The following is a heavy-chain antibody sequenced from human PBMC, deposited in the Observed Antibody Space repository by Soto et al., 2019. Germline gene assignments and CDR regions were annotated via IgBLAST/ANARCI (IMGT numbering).Heavy chain of an antibody. V-gene: IGHV3-64*01. CDR2: ISRNGGST. CDR3: AREGGSYYFDY. Sequence: EVQVVESGGGLVQPGGSLRLSFAASGFTFRSYAMHWVRQAPGKGLEYVSTISRNGGSTYYANSVKGRFTISRDNSKNTLYLQMGSLRAEDMAVYYCAREGGSYYFDYWGQGTLVTVSS. D-gene: IGHD1-26*01. CDR1: GFTFRSYA. J-gene: IGHJ4*02.